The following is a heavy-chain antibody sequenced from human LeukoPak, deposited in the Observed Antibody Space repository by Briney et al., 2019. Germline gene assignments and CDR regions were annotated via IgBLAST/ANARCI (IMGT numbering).Heavy chain of an antibody. V-gene: IGHV4-34*01. CDR1: GGSFSGYY. CDR2: INHSGST. D-gene: IGHD3-9*01. CDR3: ARRRSNVLRYFDWFYWFDP. J-gene: IGHJ5*02. Sequence: SETLSLTCAVYGGSFSGYYWSWIRQPPGKGLEWIGEINHSGSTNYNPSLKSRVTISVDTSKNQFSLKLSSVTAADTAVYYCARRRSNVLRYFDWFYWFDPWGQGTLVTVSS.